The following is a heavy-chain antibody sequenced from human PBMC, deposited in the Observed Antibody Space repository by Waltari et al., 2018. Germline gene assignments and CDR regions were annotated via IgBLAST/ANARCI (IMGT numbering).Heavy chain of an antibody. CDR3: ARGRDSSGYGAFDI. V-gene: IGHV4-34*01. Sequence: QVPLQQWGAGLLKPSETLSLTCAVYGGSFSGYYWSWIRQPPGKGLEWIGEINHSGSTNYNPSLKSRVTISVDTSKNQFSLKLSSVTAADTAVYYCARGRDSSGYGAFDIWGQGTMVTVSS. J-gene: IGHJ3*02. D-gene: IGHD3-22*01. CDR2: INHSGST. CDR1: GGSFSGYY.